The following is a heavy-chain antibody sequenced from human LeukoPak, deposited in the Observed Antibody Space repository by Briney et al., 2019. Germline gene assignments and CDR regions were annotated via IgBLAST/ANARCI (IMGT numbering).Heavy chain of an antibody. V-gene: IGHV3-30*02. J-gene: IGHJ4*02. CDR2: IRFDGSNK. Sequence: GGSLRLSCAASGFTFSTYGMHWVRQAPGKGLEWVAFIRFDGSNKYYADSVKGRFTISRDNSKNTLYLQMNSLRAEDTAVYYCAKHPPRHDYGDLNYFGYWGQGTLVTVSS. D-gene: IGHD4-17*01. CDR3: AKHPPRHDYGDLNYFGY. CDR1: GFTFSTYG.